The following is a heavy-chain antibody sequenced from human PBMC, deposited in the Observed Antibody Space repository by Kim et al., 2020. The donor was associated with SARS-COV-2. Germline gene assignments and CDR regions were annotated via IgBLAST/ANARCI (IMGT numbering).Heavy chain of an antibody. D-gene: IGHD1-26*01. Sequence: SPSLKSRLTITKDTTKNQVVLTMTKMDPVDTATYYCAHRPGFMRGSCFDYWGQGTLVTVSS. V-gene: IGHV2-5*01. CDR3: AHRPGFMRGSCFDY. J-gene: IGHJ4*02.